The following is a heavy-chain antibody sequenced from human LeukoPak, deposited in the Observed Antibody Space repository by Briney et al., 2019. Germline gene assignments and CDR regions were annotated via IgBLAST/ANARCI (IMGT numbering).Heavy chain of an antibody. CDR3: ARHYSYYGSGSPSGAHFDY. J-gene: IGHJ4*02. Sequence: SQTLSLTCTVSGGSISSGGYYWSWIRQHPGKGLEWIGYIYYSGSTYYNPSLKSRVTISVDTSKNQFSLKLSSVTAADTAVYYCARHYSYYGSGSPSGAHFDYWGQGTLVTVSS. CDR2: IYYSGST. CDR1: GGSISSGGYY. V-gene: IGHV4-31*03. D-gene: IGHD3-10*01.